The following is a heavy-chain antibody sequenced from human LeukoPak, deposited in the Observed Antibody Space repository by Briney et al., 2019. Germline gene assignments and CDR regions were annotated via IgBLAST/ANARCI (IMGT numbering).Heavy chain of an antibody. CDR1: GFTFSRSA. J-gene: IGHJ4*02. V-gene: IGHV3-73*01. D-gene: IGHD2-8*02. Sequence: PGGSLKLSCAASGFTFSRSAMHWVRQASGKGLEWVGRIRSKANSYATAYAASVKGRFTISRDDSKNTAYLQMNSLKTEDTAVYYCTRQVVSGCTGGVCPFDYWGQGTLVTVSS. CDR3: TRQVVSGCTGGVCPFDY. CDR2: IRSKANSYAT.